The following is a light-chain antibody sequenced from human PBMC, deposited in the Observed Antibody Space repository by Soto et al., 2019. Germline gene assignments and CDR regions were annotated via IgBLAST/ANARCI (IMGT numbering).Light chain of an antibody. V-gene: IGKV3-11*01. CDR3: QPRRKWLT. CDR1: QNFSNY. CDR2: DAS. Sequence: EIVLTQSPATLSVSPGDRATLSCRASQNFSNYLAWYQQRPGQAPRLLIYDASNRATGIPARFSGSGSGTDFSLTISSLEPEDYAVYYCQPRRKWLTLGGGTKVDIK. J-gene: IGKJ4*01.